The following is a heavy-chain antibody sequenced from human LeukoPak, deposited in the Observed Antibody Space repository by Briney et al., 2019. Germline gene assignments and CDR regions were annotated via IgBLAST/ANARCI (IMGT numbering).Heavy chain of an antibody. CDR1: GFTFSTYW. J-gene: IGHJ3*01. Sequence: QPGGSLRLSCAASGFTFSTYWMTWVLQAQGKGLEWVANMKGDGSEIHYVDSVKGRFTISRDNAKNLLYLQMNSLRAEDTAVYYCARPAYTAAYDLWGQGTMVTVSS. CDR3: ARPAYTAAYDL. V-gene: IGHV3-7*01. D-gene: IGHD3-16*01. CDR2: MKGDGSEI.